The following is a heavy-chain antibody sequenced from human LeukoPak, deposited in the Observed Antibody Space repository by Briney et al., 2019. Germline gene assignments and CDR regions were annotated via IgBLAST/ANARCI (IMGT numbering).Heavy chain of an antibody. D-gene: IGHD6-19*01. J-gene: IGHJ3*02. CDR1: GFTVSSNY. V-gene: IGHV3-53*01. CDR2: ICGGGST. Sequence: GGSVRLSCAASGFTVSSNYMSWVRQAPGKGLEWVSVICGGGSTYYADSVKGRFTISRDNSKNTLYLQMNSLRAEDTAAYYCAREASIAVAGTDHDAFDIWGQGTMVTVSS. CDR3: AREASIAVAGTDHDAFDI.